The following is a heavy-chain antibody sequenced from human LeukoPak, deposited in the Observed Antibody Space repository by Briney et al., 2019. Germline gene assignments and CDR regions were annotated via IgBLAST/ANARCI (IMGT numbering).Heavy chain of an antibody. J-gene: IGHJ6*03. CDR1: GFTFSSYG. CDR2: IRYDGSNK. Sequence: GGSLRLSCAASGFTFSSYGMHWVRQAPGKGLEWVAFIRYDGSNKYYADSVKGRFTISRDNSKNTLYLQMNSLRAEDTAVYYYAKGLVWSGYPRRMDVWGKGTTVTVSS. V-gene: IGHV3-30*02. D-gene: IGHD3-3*01. CDR3: AKGLVWSGYPRRMDV.